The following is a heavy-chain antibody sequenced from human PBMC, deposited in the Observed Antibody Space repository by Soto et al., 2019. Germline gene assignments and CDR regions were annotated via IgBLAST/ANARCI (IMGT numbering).Heavy chain of an antibody. J-gene: IGHJ4*02. CDR3: AKSGDSAGWGIDF. CDR1: GFMFDSFA. V-gene: IGHV3-48*02. CDR2: INGGSDSI. D-gene: IGHD6-19*01. Sequence: EVQLVESGGGLVQPGGSLRLYCVGSGFMFDSFAMNWVRQAPGKGLEWVSYINGGSDSIYYAESVKGRFTISRDNARNSLSLQMNSASDEDTAVYYCAKSGDSAGWGIDFWGQGTLVTVSS.